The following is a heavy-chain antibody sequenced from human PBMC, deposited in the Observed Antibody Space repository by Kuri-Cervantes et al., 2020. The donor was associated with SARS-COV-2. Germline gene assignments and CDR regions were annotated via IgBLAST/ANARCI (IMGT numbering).Heavy chain of an antibody. CDR2: IIPIFGTA. D-gene: IGHD3-22*01. J-gene: IGHJ6*02. Sequence: SVKVSCKASGGTFSSYAISWVRQAPGQGLEWMGGIIPIFGTANYAQKFQGRVTITADESTSTAYMELSSLRSEDTAVYYCARIGPYYYDSSGYIASYYYGMDVWGQGTMVTVPS. V-gene: IGHV1-69*13. CDR3: ARIGPYYYDSSGYIASYYYGMDV. CDR1: GGTFSSYA.